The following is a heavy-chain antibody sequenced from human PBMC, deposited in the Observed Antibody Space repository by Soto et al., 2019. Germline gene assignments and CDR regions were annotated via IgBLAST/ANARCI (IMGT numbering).Heavy chain of an antibody. CDR2: IISVLGLP. CDR3: ARDRCSSTSCARGNWYFEL. D-gene: IGHD2-2*01. J-gene: IGHJ2*01. V-gene: IGHV1-69*08. Sequence: QVQLVQSGAEVRKPGSSVKVSCKASGGTFSSYSISWVRQAPGQGLEWMGRIISVLGLPNYAQKFQGRVTIAADKSTSTAYMELRSLRYEDTAVYYCARDRCSSTSCARGNWYFELWGRGTLVTVSS. CDR1: GGTFSSYS.